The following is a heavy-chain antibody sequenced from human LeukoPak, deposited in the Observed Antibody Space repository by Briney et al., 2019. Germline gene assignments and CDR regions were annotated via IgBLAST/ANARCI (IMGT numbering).Heavy chain of an antibody. CDR3: TRRMRGLGSYSDAFDI. CDR2: IYRGGST. D-gene: IGHD3-10*01. V-gene: IGHV3-66*04. J-gene: IGHJ3*02. Sequence: QPGGSLRLSCAASGFTVSSNYMSWVRQAPGKGLEWVSVIYRGGSTYYAGSVRGRFTISRENAKNSLYLQMNSLRAGDTAVYFCTRRMRGLGSYSDAFDIWGQGTMVTVSS. CDR1: GFTVSSNY.